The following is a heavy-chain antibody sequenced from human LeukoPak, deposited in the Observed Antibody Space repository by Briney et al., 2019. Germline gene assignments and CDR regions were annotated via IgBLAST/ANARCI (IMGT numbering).Heavy chain of an antibody. CDR1: GFTFSSYA. Sequence: GGSLRLSCAASGFTFSSYAMSWVRQAPGKGLEWVSAISGSGGSTYYADSVKGRFTISRDNSRNTLYMQMNSLRAEDTAVYYCAKGSITGTYFDLWGQGTLVTVSS. V-gene: IGHV3-23*01. J-gene: IGHJ4*02. D-gene: IGHD1-20*01. CDR3: AKGSITGTYFDL. CDR2: ISGSGGST.